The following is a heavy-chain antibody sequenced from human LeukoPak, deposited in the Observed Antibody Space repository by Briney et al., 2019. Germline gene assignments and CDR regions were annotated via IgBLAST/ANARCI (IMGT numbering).Heavy chain of an antibody. V-gene: IGHV3-21*01. CDR3: TRVFYYGSRYYYMDV. CDR2: ISSSSYI. J-gene: IGHJ6*03. Sequence: GGSLRLSCAASGFTFSSYSMNWVRQAPGKGLEWVSSISSSSYIYYADSVKGRFTISRDNAKNSLYLQMINLRAEDTAVYYCTRVFYYGSRYYYMDVWGKGTTVTISS. CDR1: GFTFSSYS. D-gene: IGHD3-10*01.